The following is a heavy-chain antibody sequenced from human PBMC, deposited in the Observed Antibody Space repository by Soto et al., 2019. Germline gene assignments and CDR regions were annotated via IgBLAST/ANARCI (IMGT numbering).Heavy chain of an antibody. CDR3: ARGRSSGWSDGNWFDP. J-gene: IGHJ5*02. CDR1: GGSFSGYY. V-gene: IGHV4-34*01. CDR2: INHSGST. Sequence: SETLSLTCAVYGGSFSGYYWSWIRQPPGKGLEWIGEINHSGSTNYNPSLKSRVTISVDTSKNQFSLKLSSVTAADTAVYYCARGRSSGWSDGNWFDPWGQGTLVTVSS. D-gene: IGHD6-19*01.